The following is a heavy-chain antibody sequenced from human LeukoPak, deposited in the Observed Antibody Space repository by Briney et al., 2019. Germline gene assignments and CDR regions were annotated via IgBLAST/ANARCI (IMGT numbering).Heavy chain of an antibody. CDR3: ASHDRVAAAGPPFDY. CDR2: IYDSGST. V-gene: IGHV4-59*08. Sequence: SETLSLTCIVSGASITDYYWSWVRQPPGKGLEWIGCIYDSGSTNYNPSLKSRVTISVDTSKNQFSLKLSSVTAADTAVYYCASHDRVAAAGPPFDYWGQGTLVTVSS. CDR1: GASITDYY. D-gene: IGHD6-13*01. J-gene: IGHJ4*02.